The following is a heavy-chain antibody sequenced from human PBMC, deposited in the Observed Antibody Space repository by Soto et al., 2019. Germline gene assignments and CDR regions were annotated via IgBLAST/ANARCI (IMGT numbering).Heavy chain of an antibody. J-gene: IGHJ4*02. V-gene: IGHV3-21*01. CDR1: GFTFSSYS. D-gene: IGHD6-19*01. Sequence: EVQLVESGGGLVKPGGSLRLSCAASGFTFSSYSMNWVRQAPGKGLEWVSSISSSSSYIYYADSVKGRFTISRDNAKNSLYLQMNSLRAEDTAVYYCARERVISSSGWYEFDYWGQGTLVTVSS. CDR2: ISSSSSYI. CDR3: ARERVISSSGWYEFDY.